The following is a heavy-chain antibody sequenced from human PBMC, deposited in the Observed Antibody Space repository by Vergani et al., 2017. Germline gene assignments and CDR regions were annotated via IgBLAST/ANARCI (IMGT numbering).Heavy chain of an antibody. V-gene: IGHV3-33*01. CDR2: IWYDGSNK. J-gene: IGHJ4*02. D-gene: IGHD6-13*01. Sequence: QVQLVESGGGVVQPGRSLRLSCAASGFTFSSYGMHWVRQAPGKGLEWVAVIWYDGSNKCYADSVKGRFTISRDNSKNTLYLQMNSLRAEDTAVYYCARDRSAAAGTFNLNVNPELDYWGQGTLVTVSS. CDR1: GFTFSSYG. CDR3: ARDRSAAAGTFNLNVNPELDY.